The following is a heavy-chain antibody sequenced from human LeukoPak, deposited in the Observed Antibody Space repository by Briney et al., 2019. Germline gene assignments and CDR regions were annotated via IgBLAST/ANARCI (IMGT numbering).Heavy chain of an antibody. CDR1: GLTFSSYS. D-gene: IGHD4-17*01. CDR3: ARPEAYGDYG. Sequence: PGGSLRLSCAASGLTFSSYSMNWVRQAPGKGLEWVSSISSSSSYIYYADSVKGRFTISRDNAKNSLYLQTNSLRAEDTAVYYCARPEAYGDYGWGQGTLVTVSS. J-gene: IGHJ4*02. CDR2: ISSSSSYI. V-gene: IGHV3-21*01.